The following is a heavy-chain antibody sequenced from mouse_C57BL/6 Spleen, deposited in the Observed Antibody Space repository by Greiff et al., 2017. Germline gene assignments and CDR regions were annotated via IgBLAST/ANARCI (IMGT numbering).Heavy chain of an antibody. J-gene: IGHJ1*03. CDR1: GYTFTSYW. Sequence: VQLQQPGAELVMPGASVKLSCKASGYTFTSYWMHWVKQRPGQGLEWIGEIDPSDSYTNYNQQFKGKSTLTVDKSSSTAYMQLSSLTSEDSAVYYCARSSYYYGSSPPWYFDVWGTGTTVTVSS. V-gene: IGHV1-69*01. D-gene: IGHD1-1*01. CDR3: ARSSYYYGSSPPWYFDV. CDR2: IDPSDSYT.